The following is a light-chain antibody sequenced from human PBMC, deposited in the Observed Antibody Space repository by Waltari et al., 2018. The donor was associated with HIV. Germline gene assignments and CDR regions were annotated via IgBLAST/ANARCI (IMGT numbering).Light chain of an antibody. J-gene: IGKJ4*01. CDR1: QNVGSS. CDR3: QQADSFPHT. CDR2: GGV. V-gene: IGKV1-12*01. Sequence: DIQVAQSPSSVTGFVGDSVTITCRTSQNVGSSVAWYQHPPGKGTKLLVFGGVKLENGVSTRFVASGSRTEFTLRSVFLKIEDSVTYYCQQADSFPHTLGGGTKVE.